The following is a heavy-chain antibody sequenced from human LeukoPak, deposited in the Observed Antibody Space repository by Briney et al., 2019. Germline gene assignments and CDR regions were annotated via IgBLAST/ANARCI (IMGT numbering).Heavy chain of an antibody. V-gene: IGHV4-30-2*01. CDR2: IYHSGST. J-gene: IGHJ1*01. Sequence: SETLSLTCAVSGGSISSGGYSWSWIRQPPGTGLEWIGYIYHSGSTYYNPSLKSRVTISVDRSKNQFSLKLSSVTAADTAVYYCARGTSHFQHWGQGTLVTVSS. CDR3: ARGTSHFQH. CDR1: GGSISSGGYS. D-gene: IGHD2-8*01.